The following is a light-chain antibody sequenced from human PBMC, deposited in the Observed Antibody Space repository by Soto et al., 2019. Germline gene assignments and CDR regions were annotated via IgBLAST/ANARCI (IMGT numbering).Light chain of an antibody. Sequence: QSVLTQPPSVSGAPGQRVSISCTGSSSNIGAGYGVHWYQQLPGTAPKVLIYGDSNRPSGVPDRFSGSKSGTSAFLAITGLQAEDDADYYCQSYDSSLSGSVFGGGTKVTVL. CDR2: GDS. CDR1: SSNIGAGYG. J-gene: IGLJ2*01. CDR3: QSYDSSLSGSV. V-gene: IGLV1-40*01.